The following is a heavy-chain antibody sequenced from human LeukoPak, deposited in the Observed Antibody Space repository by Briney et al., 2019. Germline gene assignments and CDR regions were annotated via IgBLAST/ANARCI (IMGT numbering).Heavy chain of an antibody. Sequence: SVKVSCKASGYTFTSYYMHWVRQAPGQGLEWMGIINPSGGSTSYAQKFQGRVTMTRDTSTSTVYMELSSLRSEDTAVYYCARDIDSSGWWDYFYGMDVWGQGTTVTVSS. CDR3: ARDIDSSGWWDYFYGMDV. CDR1: GYTFTSYY. D-gene: IGHD6-19*01. CDR2: INPSGGST. V-gene: IGHV1-46*01. J-gene: IGHJ6*02.